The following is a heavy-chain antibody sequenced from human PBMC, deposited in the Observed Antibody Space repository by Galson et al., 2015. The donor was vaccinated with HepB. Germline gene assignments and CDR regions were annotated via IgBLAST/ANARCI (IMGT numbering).Heavy chain of an antibody. CDR1: GFTFSSFA. CDR3: AKGTDFDY. V-gene: IGHV3-23*01. J-gene: IGHJ4*02. Sequence: SLRLSCAASGFTFSSFAMSWVRQAPGKGLEWVSALSGSGGTTYYADSVKGRFTFSRDNSENTLYLQMNSLRAEDTALYYCAKGTDFDYWGQGTLVTVSS. CDR2: LSGSGGTT.